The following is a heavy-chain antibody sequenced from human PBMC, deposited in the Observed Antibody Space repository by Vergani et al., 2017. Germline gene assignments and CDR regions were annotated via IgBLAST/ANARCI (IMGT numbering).Heavy chain of an antibody. CDR3: ARGVSIAARRGTQLLDYYYDMDV. D-gene: IGHD6-6*01. Sequence: QVQLVQSGAEVKKPGSSVKVSCKASGGTFSSYAISWVRQAPGQGLEWMGGIIPIFGTANYAQKFQGRGTITADESTSTAYMELSSLRSEDTAVYYCARGVSIAARRGTQLLDYYYDMDVWGKGTTVTVSS. CDR1: GGTFSSYA. V-gene: IGHV1-69*01. J-gene: IGHJ6*03. CDR2: IIPIFGTA.